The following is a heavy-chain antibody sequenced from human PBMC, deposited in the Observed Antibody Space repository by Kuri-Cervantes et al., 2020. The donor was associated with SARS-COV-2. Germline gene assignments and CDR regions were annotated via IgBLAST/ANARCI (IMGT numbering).Heavy chain of an antibody. CDR3: ARLLFWSGFVDS. D-gene: IGHD3-3*01. CDR1: GYSFSSYW. CDR2: IYPADSET. V-gene: IGHV5-51*01. J-gene: IGHJ4*02. Sequence: GESLKISCQGSGYSFSSYWIGWVRQMPGKGLEWMGIIYPADSETRYSPSLQGQVTISADKSTTTAYLQWSSLKASDTAMYYCARLLFWSGFVDSWGQGTLVTVSS.